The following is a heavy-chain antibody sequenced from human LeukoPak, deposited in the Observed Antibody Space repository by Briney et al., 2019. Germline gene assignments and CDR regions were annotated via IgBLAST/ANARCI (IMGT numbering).Heavy chain of an antibody. V-gene: IGHV4-39*01. Sequence: GSIYHSGSTYYNPSLKSRVTISVGTSKNQLSLKLSSVIAADTAVYYCARQLAAGLSAFDYWGQGTLVTVSS. D-gene: IGHD6-13*01. CDR3: ARQLAAGLSAFDY. J-gene: IGHJ4*02. CDR2: IYHSGST.